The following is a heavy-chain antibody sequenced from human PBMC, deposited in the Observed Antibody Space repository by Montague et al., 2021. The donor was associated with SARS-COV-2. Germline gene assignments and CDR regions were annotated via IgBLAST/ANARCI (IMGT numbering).Heavy chain of an antibody. Sequence: SETLSLTCTVSGGSISSYYRSWIRQPPGKGLEWIGYIYYSGSTNYNPSLKSRVTISIDTSKNQFSLKLSSVTAADTAAYYCARHALGYFDWLNEGYFDYWGQGTLVTVSS. CDR1: GGSISSYY. CDR3: ARHALGYFDWLNEGYFDY. D-gene: IGHD3-9*01. V-gene: IGHV4-59*08. J-gene: IGHJ4*02. CDR2: IYYSGST.